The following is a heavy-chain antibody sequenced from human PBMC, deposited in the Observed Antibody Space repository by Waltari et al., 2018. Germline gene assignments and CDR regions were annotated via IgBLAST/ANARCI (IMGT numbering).Heavy chain of an antibody. J-gene: IGHJ4*02. CDR2: IYYSGGT. CDR3: ARRAQGGIDY. Sequence: QVQLQESGPGLVKPSETLSLTCTVSGGSISRYYWSWSRQPPGKGLEWIGYIYYSGGTNYNPSLKSRVTISVDTSKNQFSLKLSSVTAADTAVYYCARRAQGGIDYWGQGTLVTVSS. V-gene: IGHV4-59*01. CDR1: GGSISRYY. D-gene: IGHD3-16*01.